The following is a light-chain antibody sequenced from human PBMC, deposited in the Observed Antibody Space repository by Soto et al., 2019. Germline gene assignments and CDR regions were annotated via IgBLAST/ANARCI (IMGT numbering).Light chain of an antibody. CDR3: HQYANSPLT. CDR2: DAS. CDR1: HTVGKNY. V-gene: IGKV3-20*01. Sequence: EIVLTQSPGTLSLSPGESATLSCRASHTVGKNYLAWFQHKPGQAPRRLIYDASSRATGVPDRFSGSGSETDFTLTVSSLQPEDFAVFYCHQYANSPLTFGGGTKVQIK. J-gene: IGKJ4*01.